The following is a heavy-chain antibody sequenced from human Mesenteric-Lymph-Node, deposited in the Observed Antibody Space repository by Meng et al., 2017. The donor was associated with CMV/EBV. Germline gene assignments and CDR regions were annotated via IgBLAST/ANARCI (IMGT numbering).Heavy chain of an antibody. CDR2: ISAYNGNT. CDR1: GYTFTSYG. J-gene: IGHJ5*02. CDR3: ARGPSLGYSYGFGWFDP. D-gene: IGHD5-18*01. Sequence: ASVKVSCKASGYTFTSYGISWVRQAPGQGLEWMGWISAYNGNTNYAQKLQGRVTITTDESTSTAYMELSSLRSEDTAVYYCARGPSLGYSYGFGWFDPWGQGTLVTVSS. V-gene: IGHV1-18*01.